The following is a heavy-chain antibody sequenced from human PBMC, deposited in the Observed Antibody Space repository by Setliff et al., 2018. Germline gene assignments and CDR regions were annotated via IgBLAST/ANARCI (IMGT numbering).Heavy chain of an antibody. J-gene: IGHJ5*02. CDR1: GDSIARSYLY. D-gene: IGHD1-26*01. V-gene: IGHV4-39*07. Sequence: SETLSLTCTVSGDSIARSYLYWGWNRQPPGKGLEWIGSISYSGTTYHNRSLRSRVTISIDTSKNQFSLKLSSATAADPAVYFCAAVGIDAGGGWFDPWGHGIPVTVSS. CDR2: ISYSGTT. CDR3: AAVGIDAGGGWFDP.